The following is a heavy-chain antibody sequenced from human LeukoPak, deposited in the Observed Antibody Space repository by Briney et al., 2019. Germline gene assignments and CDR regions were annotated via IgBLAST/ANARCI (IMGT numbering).Heavy chain of an antibody. CDR3: ARYNSGWNDY. J-gene: IGHJ4*02. Sequence: GGSLRLSCAASGFTFSSFNMNWVRQAPGKGLEWVSSISSTSSLIWYADSLKGRYTISRDNAKNSLYLQMDSLRAEDTAVYYCARYNSGWNDYWGQGTLVTVSS. V-gene: IGHV3-21*01. CDR1: GFTFSSFN. CDR2: ISSTSSLI. D-gene: IGHD6-19*01.